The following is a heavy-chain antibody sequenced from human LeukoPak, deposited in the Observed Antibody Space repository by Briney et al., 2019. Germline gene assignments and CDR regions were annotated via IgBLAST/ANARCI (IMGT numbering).Heavy chain of an antibody. V-gene: IGHV4-4*07. CDR2: IYSSWST. CDR1: GGSISNYY. D-gene: IGHD6-13*01. J-gene: IGHJ4*02. Sequence: PSETLSLTCTVSGGSISNYYWSWVRQPAGEGLEWIGRIYSSWSTDYNPSLKTRVTMSVDPSKNQFSLKLNSVSAADTAVYFCARDRIAAVGMDYWGQGILVTVSS. CDR3: ARDRIAAVGMDY.